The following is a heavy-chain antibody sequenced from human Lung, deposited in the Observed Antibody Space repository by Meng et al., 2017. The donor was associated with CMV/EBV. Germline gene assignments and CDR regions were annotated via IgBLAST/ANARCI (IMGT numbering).Heavy chain of an antibody. CDR1: GGSLDSRNW. V-gene: IGHV4-4*02. CDR3: ARVGAYCGGDCYHPR. J-gene: IGHJ4*02. D-gene: IGHD2-21*02. Sequence: QVKLGKGGPGPVKPSGTRSLTCGVSGGSLDSRNWGSWVRQPPGKGLEWIGEIYHSGSTNYNPSLKSRVTISVDESKNQFSLRLSSVTAADTAVYYCARVGAYCGGDCYHPRWGQGTLVTVSS. CDR2: IYHSGST.